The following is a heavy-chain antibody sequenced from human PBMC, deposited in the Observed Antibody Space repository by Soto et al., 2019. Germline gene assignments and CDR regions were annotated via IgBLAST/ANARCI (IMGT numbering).Heavy chain of an antibody. CDR1: GGTFSSYT. CDR2: IIPILGIA. V-gene: IGHV1-69*02. D-gene: IGHD6-19*01. Sequence: SVKVSCKASGGTFSSYTISWVRQAPGQGLEWMGRIIPILGIANYAQKFQGRVTITADKSTSTAYMELSSLRAEDTAVYYCAKGGRQWLVTSDFNYWGQGALVTVSS. CDR3: AKGGRQWLVTSDFNY. J-gene: IGHJ4*02.